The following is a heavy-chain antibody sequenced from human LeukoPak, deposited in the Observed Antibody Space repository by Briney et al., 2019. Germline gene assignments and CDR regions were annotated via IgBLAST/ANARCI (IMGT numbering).Heavy chain of an antibody. J-gene: IGHJ4*02. D-gene: IGHD3-3*01. CDR2: ISDDGTYR. CDR1: GFTFRNYA. V-gene: IGHV3-30*04. Sequence: PGGSLRLSCVASGFTFRNYAIHWVRQAPGKAPVWLASISDDGTYRNYADSVKGRLTISRDNTQDTLYLEMSSLRDDDTAVYYCVTSPVWRVTYWGQGSLVTVSS. CDR3: VTSPVWRVTY.